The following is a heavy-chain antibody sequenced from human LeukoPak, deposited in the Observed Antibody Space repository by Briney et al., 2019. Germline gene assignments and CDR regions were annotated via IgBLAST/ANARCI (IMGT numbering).Heavy chain of an antibody. D-gene: IGHD4-17*01. CDR2: INPSGDST. J-gene: IGHJ5*02. V-gene: IGHV1-46*01. CDR3: ARENDYGNNWFDP. Sequence: GASVKVSCKASGYSFTGSYLHWVRQAPGQGLEWMGIINPSGDSTTYAQKFQGRVTMTRDTSTRTVYMELSSLRSDDTAVYYCARENDYGNNWFDPWGQGTLVTVSS. CDR1: GYSFTGSY.